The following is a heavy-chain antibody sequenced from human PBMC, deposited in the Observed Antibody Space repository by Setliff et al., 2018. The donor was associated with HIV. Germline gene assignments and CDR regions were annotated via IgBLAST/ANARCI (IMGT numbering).Heavy chain of an antibody. CDR2: IYTSGST. Sequence: SETLSLTCTVSGGSINNYCWNWIRQTPGKGLEWIGNIYTSGSTNYNPSLKSRVTTSLDTSKNQFSLRLNSVTAADTAVYYSARQNVVRSIQGFYYYTLDVWGQGTTVTVSS. J-gene: IGHJ6*02. CDR3: ARQNVVRSIQGFYYYTLDV. D-gene: IGHD2-15*01. V-gene: IGHV4-4*09. CDR1: GGSINNYC.